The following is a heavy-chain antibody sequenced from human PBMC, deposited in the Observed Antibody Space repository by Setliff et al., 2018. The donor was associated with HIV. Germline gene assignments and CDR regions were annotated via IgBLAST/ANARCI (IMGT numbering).Heavy chain of an antibody. V-gene: IGHV1-8*01. CDR3: ARRGRHAAPGITYYLDY. Sequence: ASVKVSCKASGYTFTSYDINWVRQATGQGLEWMGWMNPNSGNTGYAEKFEGRVTMTTDTSTNTAYMELRSLRSDDTAVYYCARRGRHAAPGITYYLDYWGQGTLVTVSS. D-gene: IGHD6-13*01. CDR2: MNPNSGNT. J-gene: IGHJ4*02. CDR1: GYTFTSYD.